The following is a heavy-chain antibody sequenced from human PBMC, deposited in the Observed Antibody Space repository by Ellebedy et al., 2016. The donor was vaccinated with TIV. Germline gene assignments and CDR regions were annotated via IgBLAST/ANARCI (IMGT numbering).Heavy chain of an antibody. CDR2: INGDGSST. Sequence: GESLKISCAGSGFVFSDSAMHWVRQAPGKGLVWVSRINGDGSSTTYADSVKGRFTISGDYAKNTLYLQMNSLRAEDTAVYYCARGGYGSGRSGGMDVWGQGTTVTVSS. CDR3: ARGGYGSGRSGGMDV. CDR1: GFVFSDSA. D-gene: IGHD3-10*01. V-gene: IGHV3-74*03. J-gene: IGHJ6*02.